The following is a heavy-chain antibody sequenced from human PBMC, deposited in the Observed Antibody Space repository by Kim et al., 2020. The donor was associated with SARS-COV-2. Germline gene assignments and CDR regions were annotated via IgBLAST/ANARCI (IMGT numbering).Heavy chain of an antibody. D-gene: IGHD6-13*01. V-gene: IGHV3-11*05. CDR2: ISSSSSYT. Sequence: GGSLRLSCAASGFTFSDYYMSWIRQAPGKGLEWVSYISSSSSYTNYADSVKGRFTISRDNAKNSLYLQMNSLRAEDTAVYYCARVVVSSSWFEEAGVFFDYWGQGTLVTVSS. CDR3: ARVVVSSSWFEEAGVFFDY. J-gene: IGHJ4*02. CDR1: GFTFSDYY.